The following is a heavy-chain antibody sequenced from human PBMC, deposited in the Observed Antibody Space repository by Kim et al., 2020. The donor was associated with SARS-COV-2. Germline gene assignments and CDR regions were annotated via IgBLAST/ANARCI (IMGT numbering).Heavy chain of an antibody. V-gene: IGHV4-59*08. CDR2: IYYSGST. D-gene: IGHD3-22*01. CDR1: GGPIISYY. CDR3: SGYGYYHSTGGWFDP. J-gene: IGHJ5*02. Sequence: SETLSLTCTVSGGPIISYYWSWIRQPPGKGLEWIGHIYYSGSTNHNPSLKSRVTISADTSKKPFSLKLSSVTAADTAVYYCSGYGYYHSTGGWFDPWCQG.